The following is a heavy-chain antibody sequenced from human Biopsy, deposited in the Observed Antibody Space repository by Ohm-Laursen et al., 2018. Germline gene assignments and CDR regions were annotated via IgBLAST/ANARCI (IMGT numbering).Heavy chain of an antibody. Sequence: SDTLSLTCTVSGGSFKGHYWTWIRQPRGKGLEWSGHISYTGYTSHNAYLQSRITISVDTSRNHISLRLSSLNAADTAVYYCARGANVFGGLYFPRWGQGTLLTVSS. D-gene: IGHD2-8*01. V-gene: IGHV4-59*11. CDR2: ISYTGYT. CDR1: GGSFKGHY. CDR3: ARGANVFGGLYFPR. J-gene: IGHJ4*02.